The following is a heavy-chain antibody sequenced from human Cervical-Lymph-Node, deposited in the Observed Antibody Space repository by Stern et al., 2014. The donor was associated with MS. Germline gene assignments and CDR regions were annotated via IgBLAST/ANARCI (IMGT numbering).Heavy chain of an antibody. CDR2: IFSNDEK. J-gene: IGHJ2*01. D-gene: IGHD4-17*01. V-gene: IGHV2-26*01. CDR3: ARMDYGDYVPFLAEWYFDL. CDR1: GFSLSNPRMG. Sequence: QVTLRESGPGLVKPTETLTLTCTVSGFSLSNPRMGVSWIRQPPGKALEWLAHIFSNDEKSYIPSLRIRLTISKDTSKSQVVLTLANVDPVDTATYFCARMDYGDYVPFLAEWYFDLWGRGTLVSVSS.